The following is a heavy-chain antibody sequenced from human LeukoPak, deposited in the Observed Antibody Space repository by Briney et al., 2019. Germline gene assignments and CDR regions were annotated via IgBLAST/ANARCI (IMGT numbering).Heavy chain of an antibody. CDR1: GFTFSGYA. V-gene: IGHV3-66*04. Sequence: PGGSLRLSCAAAGFTFSGYAMTWVRQAPGKGLEWVSIIYSGGDTYYADSLKGRFTISRDNSKNTLYLQISTLRVEDTAVYYCARRGNPGTYFDYWGQGTLVAVSS. CDR3: ARRGNPGTYFDY. J-gene: IGHJ4*02. CDR2: IYSGGDT. D-gene: IGHD6-13*01.